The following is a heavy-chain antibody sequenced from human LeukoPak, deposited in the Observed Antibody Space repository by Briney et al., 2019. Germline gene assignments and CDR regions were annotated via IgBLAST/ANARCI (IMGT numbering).Heavy chain of an antibody. CDR3: ARVKITVAGPFDH. CDR2: MYHSGST. D-gene: IGHD6-19*01. J-gene: IGHJ4*02. CDR1: GGSISSSDYY. Sequence: SETLSLTCTVSGGSISSSDYYWGWIRQPPGKGLEWIGTMYHSGSTYYNPSLKSRVTISVGTSMNHFSLKVTSVTAADTAVYYCARVKITVAGPFDHWGQGTLVTVSS. V-gene: IGHV4-39*02.